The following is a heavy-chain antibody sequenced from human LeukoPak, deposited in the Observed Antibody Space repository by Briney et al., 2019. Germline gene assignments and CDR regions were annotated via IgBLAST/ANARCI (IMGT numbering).Heavy chain of an antibody. CDR2: IYYSGST. V-gene: IGHV4-39*01. Sequence: SETLSLTCTVSGGSISSSSYYWGWIRQPPGKGLEWIGSIYYSGSTYYNPSLKSRVTISVDTSKNQFSLKLSSVTAADTAVYYCATLGYCSSTSCYPIWGQGTMVTVSS. CDR3: ATLGYCSSTSCYPI. D-gene: IGHD2-2*01. J-gene: IGHJ3*02. CDR1: GGSISSSSYY.